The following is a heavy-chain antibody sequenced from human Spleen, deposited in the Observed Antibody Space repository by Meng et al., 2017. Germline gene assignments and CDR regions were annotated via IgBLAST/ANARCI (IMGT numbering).Heavy chain of an antibody. V-gene: IGHV5-51*01. J-gene: IGHJ6*02. CDR2: IYPGDSDT. CDR3: ARGLDLWFGRSFGDGMDV. D-gene: IGHD3-10*01. CDR1: GYSFSNYW. Sequence: GESLKISCKGSGYSFSNYWIGWVRQMPGKGLEWMGIIYPGDSDTRYSPSFQGQVTISADKSITTAYLQWSSLKASDTAMYYCARGLDLWFGRSFGDGMDVWGQGTTVTVSS.